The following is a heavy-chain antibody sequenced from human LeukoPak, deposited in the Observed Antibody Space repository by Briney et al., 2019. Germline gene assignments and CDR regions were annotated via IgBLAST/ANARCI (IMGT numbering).Heavy chain of an antibody. D-gene: IGHD2-15*01. CDR2: IYYIGST. V-gene: IGHV4-39*01. Sequence: PSETLSLTCTVSGGSISSSSYYWGWIRQPPGKGLKWIGIIYYIGSTYYNPSLRSRVTISVDTSKTQFSLQLSSVTAADTAVYYCAKEVGYCSGGSCWSIYYIDVWGKGTTVIVSS. J-gene: IGHJ6*03. CDR1: GGSISSSSYY. CDR3: AKEVGYCSGGSCWSIYYIDV.